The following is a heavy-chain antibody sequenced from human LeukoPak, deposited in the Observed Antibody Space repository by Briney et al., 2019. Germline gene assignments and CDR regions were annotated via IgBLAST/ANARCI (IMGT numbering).Heavy chain of an antibody. Sequence: SETLSLTCTVSGVSISSSNSYWGWIRQPPGKGLEWIGSIYYSGNTYYNASLKSQVSISIDTSKNQFSLRLTSVTAADTAVYYCARSLSDYYDFWSGYPPHMDVWGKGTTVTVSS. CDR1: GVSISSSNSY. CDR3: ARSLSDYYDFWSGYPPHMDV. V-gene: IGHV4-39*01. CDR2: IYYSGNT. J-gene: IGHJ6*03. D-gene: IGHD3-3*01.